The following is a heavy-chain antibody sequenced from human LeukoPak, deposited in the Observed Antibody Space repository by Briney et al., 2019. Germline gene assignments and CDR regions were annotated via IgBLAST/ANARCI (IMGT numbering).Heavy chain of an antibody. CDR1: GGSFSGYY. D-gene: IGHD1-26*01. CDR3: ARQKWELLGFDY. J-gene: IGHJ4*02. V-gene: IGHV4-34*01. Sequence: SETLSLTCAVYGGSFSGYYWSWIRQPPGKGLEWIGEINHSGSTNYNPSLKSRVTISVDTSKNQFSLKLSSVTAADTAVYYCARQKWELLGFDYWGQGTLVTVSS. CDR2: INHSGST.